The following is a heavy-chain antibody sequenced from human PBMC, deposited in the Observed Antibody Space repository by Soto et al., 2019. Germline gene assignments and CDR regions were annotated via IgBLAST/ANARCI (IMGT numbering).Heavy chain of an antibody. CDR1: GFTLSSSG. CDR2: ISYDGINK. V-gene: IGHV3-30*18. CDR3: TKGVWCSPTSCIGWAFDV. Sequence: QVQLVESGGGVVQPGTSLRLSCTASGFTLSSSGMHWVRQAPGKGLEWVAVISYDGINKYYADSVKGRLTISRDNSKNTLYLQVSSLIAEDTAVYYCTKGVWCSPTSCIGWAFDVWGQGTMVIVSS. J-gene: IGHJ3*01. D-gene: IGHD2-2*01.